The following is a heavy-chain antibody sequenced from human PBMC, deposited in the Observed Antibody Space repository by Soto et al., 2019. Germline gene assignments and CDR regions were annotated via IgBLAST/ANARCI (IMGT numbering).Heavy chain of an antibody. CDR3: TSDLPGVTTNCGFDY. J-gene: IGHJ4*02. D-gene: IGHD7-27*01. V-gene: IGHV3-15*07. CDR2: FKSRGDGGTT. CDR1: GFTFSNAW. Sequence: EVQLVESGGGLVNPGGSLRLSCAASGFTFSNAWMNWVRQAPGQGLEWVARFKSRGDGGTTDYAAPVKGRFTISREDSENTLCLQMDSLKIEDTAVYFCTSDLPGVTTNCGFDYWGQGILVTVSS.